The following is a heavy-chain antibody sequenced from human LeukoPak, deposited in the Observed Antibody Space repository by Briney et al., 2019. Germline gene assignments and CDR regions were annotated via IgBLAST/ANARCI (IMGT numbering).Heavy chain of an antibody. V-gene: IGHV1-69*13. Sequence: SVTVSCTTSGGTFTTYAISWVRQAPGQGLEWMGGIIPIFGTGNYAQKFQGRVTITADESTSTAYMELSSLRSEDTAVYYCARGLGDSSGYYYSDNWGQGTLVTVSP. CDR3: ARGLGDSSGYYYSDN. CDR2: IIPIFGTG. D-gene: IGHD3-22*01. CDR1: GGTFTTYA. J-gene: IGHJ4*02.